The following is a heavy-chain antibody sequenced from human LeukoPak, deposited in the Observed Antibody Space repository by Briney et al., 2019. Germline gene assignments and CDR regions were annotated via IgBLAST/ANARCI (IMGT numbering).Heavy chain of an antibody. D-gene: IGHD6-6*01. Sequence: GGSLRLSCAASGFTFSSYWMSWVRPAPGKGLEWVAYIKQDGSEKYYVDSVKGRFTISRDNAKNSLYLQMNSLRAEDTAVYYCARDLLGPGFRVEQLVGFDYWGQGTLVTVSS. CDR3: ARDLLGPGFRVEQLVGFDY. V-gene: IGHV3-7*01. J-gene: IGHJ4*02. CDR1: GFTFSSYW. CDR2: IKQDGSEK.